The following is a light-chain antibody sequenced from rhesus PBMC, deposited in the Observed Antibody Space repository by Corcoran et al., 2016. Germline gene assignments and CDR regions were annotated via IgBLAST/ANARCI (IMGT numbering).Light chain of an antibody. CDR1: SLKTYY. CDR2: GNT. J-gene: IGLJ1*01. Sequence: SSGLTQEPALSVALGHTVRMTCQGDSLKTYYASWYQQKPGQVPVLVIYGNTNRSSGIPGRFSGSWSGNTGSLTITGAQVEDEADDYCGSWDNSGNHYIFGAGTRLTVL. CDR3: GSWDNSGNHYI. V-gene: IGLV3S11*01.